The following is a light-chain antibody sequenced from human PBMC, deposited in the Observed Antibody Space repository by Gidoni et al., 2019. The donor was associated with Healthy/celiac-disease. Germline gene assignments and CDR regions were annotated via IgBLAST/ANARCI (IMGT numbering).Light chain of an antibody. CDR3: QQRSNWLFT. J-gene: IGKJ3*01. CDR1: QSVSSY. CDR2: DAS. V-gene: IGKV3-11*01. Sequence: IVWTQSPATMSLSPGDRATLSCRASQSVSSYLAWYQQKPGKAPRLLIYDASNRATGMPARFSGSGSGPDFTLTISSLAPEDFAVYYCQQRSNWLFTFGPGTKVDIK.